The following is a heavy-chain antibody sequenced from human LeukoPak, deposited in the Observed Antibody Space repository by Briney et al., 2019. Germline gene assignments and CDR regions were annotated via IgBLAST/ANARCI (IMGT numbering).Heavy chain of an antibody. D-gene: IGHD6-13*01. CDR1: GGSFSGYY. CDR2: INYSGST. J-gene: IGHJ6*03. Sequence: SETLSLTCAVYGGSFSGYYWSWIRQPPGKGLEWIGEINYSGSTNYNPSLKSRVTISVDTSKNQFSLKLSSVTAADTAVYYCARVLRSSSWKYYYYMDVWGKGTTVTVSS. CDR3: ARVLRSSSWKYYYYMDV. V-gene: IGHV4-34*01.